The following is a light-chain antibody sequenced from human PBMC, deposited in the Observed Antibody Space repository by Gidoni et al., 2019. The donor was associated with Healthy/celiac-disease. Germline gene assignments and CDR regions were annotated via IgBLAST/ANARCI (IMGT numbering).Light chain of an antibody. CDR3: QAWDSSTNWV. CDR1: KLGDKY. J-gene: IGLJ3*02. Sequence: SYELTQPPSVSVSPGQTASITRSGDKLGDKYACWYQQKPGQSPVLVIYQDNKRPSGIPERFSGSNSGNTATLTISGTQAMDEADYYCQAWDSSTNWVFGGGTKLTVL. V-gene: IGLV3-1*01. CDR2: QDN.